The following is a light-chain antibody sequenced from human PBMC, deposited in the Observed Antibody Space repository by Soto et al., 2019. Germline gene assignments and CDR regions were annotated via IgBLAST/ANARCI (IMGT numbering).Light chain of an antibody. CDR3: QKYYSTPVT. CDR2: WAT. J-gene: IGKJ5*01. Sequence: DIVMTQSPDSLAVSLGERPTINCKSSQGALYSSNNKNYLAWHQQKPGQPPKLLIYWATTGGSGVPDQFSGRRSETDFTLTVSSLRGENGAVYYCQKYYSTPVTFGQGTRLEIK. V-gene: IGKV4-1*01. CDR1: QGALYSSNNKNY.